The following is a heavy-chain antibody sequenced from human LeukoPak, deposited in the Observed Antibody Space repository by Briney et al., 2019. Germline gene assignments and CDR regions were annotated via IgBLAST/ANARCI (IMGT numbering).Heavy chain of an antibody. CDR3: ARSWDILDY. CDR2: ISSGGSTI. D-gene: IGHD2-15*01. J-gene: IGHJ4*02. CDR1: GFTFSDYY. Sequence: GGSLRLSCAASGFTFSDYYMSWIRQAPGKGLEWVSCISSGGSTIYYADSVKGRFTISRDNARNSLFLQMNSLRAEDTAVYYCARSWDILDYWGQETLVTVSS. V-gene: IGHV3-11*01.